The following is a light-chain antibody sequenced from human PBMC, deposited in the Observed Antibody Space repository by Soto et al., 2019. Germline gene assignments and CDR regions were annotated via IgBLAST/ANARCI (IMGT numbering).Light chain of an antibody. J-gene: IGLJ3*02. V-gene: IGLV2-8*01. CDR1: SSDVGGYNY. CDR3: SEYAASNNFYFV. CDR2: EVT. Sequence: QSALPQPPSASGSPGQSVTISCTGTSSDVGGYNYVSWYQQYPGRAPKLMIYEVTKRPSGVPDRFSGSKSGNTASLTVSGLQAEDEAEYYCSEYAASNNFYFVFGGGTKLTVL.